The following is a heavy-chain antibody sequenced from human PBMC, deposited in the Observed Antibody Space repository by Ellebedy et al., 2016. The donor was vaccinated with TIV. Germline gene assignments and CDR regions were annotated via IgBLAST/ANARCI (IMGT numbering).Heavy chain of an antibody. V-gene: IGHV3-30*02. D-gene: IGHD6-19*01. CDR1: GFTFNTYG. Sequence: GESLKISCAASGFTFNTYGMHWVRQAPGKGLEWVAFIRYDGSFKDYADSVKGRFTISRDNSKNALYLQMNSLRTEYTAVFYCAKDGQWLVRGAIDSWGQGTLVAVSS. CDR3: AKDGQWLVRGAIDS. J-gene: IGHJ4*02. CDR2: IRYDGSFK.